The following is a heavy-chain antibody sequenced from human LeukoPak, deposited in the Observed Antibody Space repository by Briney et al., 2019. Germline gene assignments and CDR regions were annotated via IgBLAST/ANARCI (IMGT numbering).Heavy chain of an antibody. D-gene: IGHD3/OR15-3a*01. CDR2: TFYTGRT. J-gene: IGHJ3*01. V-gene: IGHV4-39*01. CDR1: GDSIISNIYW. Sequence: SETLSLTCTVSGDSIISNIYWWDWVRLPPGKGLEWIGATFYTGRTFYSPSLKSRVTVSVDTSKNQFSLDLSSATAADTAVYYCARRRHNFDFYDVWGQGTRVTVPS. CDR3: ARRRHNFDFYDV.